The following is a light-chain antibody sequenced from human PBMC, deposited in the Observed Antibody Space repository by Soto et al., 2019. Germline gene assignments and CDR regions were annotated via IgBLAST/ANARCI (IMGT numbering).Light chain of an antibody. CDR3: QQHYTPPRT. J-gene: IGKJ1*01. V-gene: IGKV4-1*01. Sequence: DIVMTQSPDSLAVSLGERATIHCKSSQSILFTSDNKNYLAWYQQKSGQPPRLLIYWASTRESGVPDRFSGRGSGTDYSLTISSLEAEYVAVYYCQQHYTPPRTFGQGTKVEI. CDR1: QSILFTSDNKNY. CDR2: WAS.